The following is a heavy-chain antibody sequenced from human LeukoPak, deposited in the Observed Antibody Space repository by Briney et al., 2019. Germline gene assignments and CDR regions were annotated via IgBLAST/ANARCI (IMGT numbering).Heavy chain of an antibody. CDR3: ARGGYSYGLALWY. CDR1: GFTFSSYW. Sequence: GGSLRLSCAASGFTFSSYWMHWVRQAPGKGLEWVSSISSSSSYIYYADSVKGRFTISRDNAKNSLYLQMNSLRAEDTAVYYCARGGYSYGLALWYWGQGTLVTVSS. CDR2: ISSSSSYI. V-gene: IGHV3-21*01. D-gene: IGHD5-18*01. J-gene: IGHJ4*02.